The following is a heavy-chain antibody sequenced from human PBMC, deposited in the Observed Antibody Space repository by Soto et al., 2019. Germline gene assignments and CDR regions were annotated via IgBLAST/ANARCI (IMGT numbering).Heavy chain of an antibody. V-gene: IGHV4-30-4*01. CDR2: IYYSGNT. Sequence: SETLSLTCTVSGGSTSSDNYWSWIRQPPGKDLEWIGHIYYSGNTDYNPSLKSRLAISIDTSKNQFSLKLSSVTAADTAVYFCAREGGESSDGLYYFDSWGQGSLVTVSS. CDR1: GGSTSSDNY. J-gene: IGHJ4*02. D-gene: IGHD3-16*01. CDR3: AREGGESSDGLYYFDS.